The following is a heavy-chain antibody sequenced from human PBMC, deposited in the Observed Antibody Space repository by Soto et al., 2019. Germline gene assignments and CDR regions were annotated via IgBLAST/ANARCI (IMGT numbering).Heavy chain of an antibody. J-gene: IGHJ4*02. CDR2: INGRDGAL. V-gene: IGHV3-48*02. CDR3: VRAHLWAFDY. D-gene: IGHD3-3*02. CDR1: GFSFSVYS. Sequence: DVQLVESGGGLVQPGGSLRLSCAASGFSFSVYSMNWVRQAPGKGLEWISYINGRDGALNYADSVNGRFSISIDTAKNSLYLQMSSLRDDDTAVYFCVRAHLWAFDYWGQGVLVTVSS.